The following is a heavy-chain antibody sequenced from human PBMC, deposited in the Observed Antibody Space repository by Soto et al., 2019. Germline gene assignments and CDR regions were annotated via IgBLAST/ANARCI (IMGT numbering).Heavy chain of an antibody. CDR3: ARTSGVTGWFDP. CDR1: GGSISSSSYY. D-gene: IGHD2-8*01. CDR2: IYYSGST. V-gene: IGHV4-39*01. Sequence: SETLSLTCTVSGGSISSSSYYWGWIRQPPGKGLEWIGSIYYSGSTYYTPSLKSRVTISVDTSKNQFSLKLSSVTAADTAVYYCARTSGVTGWFDPWGQGTLVTVSS. J-gene: IGHJ5*02.